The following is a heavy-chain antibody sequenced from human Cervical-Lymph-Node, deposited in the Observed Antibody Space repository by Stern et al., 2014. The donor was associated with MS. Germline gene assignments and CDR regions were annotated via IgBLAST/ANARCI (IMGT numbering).Heavy chain of an antibody. D-gene: IGHD1-26*01. CDR2: ISYDASNK. CDR3: AKDLGGTYYHYYYGMDV. V-gene: IGHV3-30*18. CDR1: GFTFSSYG. J-gene: IGHJ6*02. Sequence: VQLVESGGGVVQPGRSLRLSCAASGFTFSSYGMHWVRQAPGKGLEWVAVISYDASNKYYADSVKGRFTISRDNSKNTLYLQMNSLIAEDTAVYYCAKDLGGTYYHYYYGMDVWGQGTTVTVSS.